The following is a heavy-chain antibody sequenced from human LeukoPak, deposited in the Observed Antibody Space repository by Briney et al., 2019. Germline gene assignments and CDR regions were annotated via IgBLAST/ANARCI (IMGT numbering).Heavy chain of an antibody. CDR3: EGENSGEGFDY. J-gene: IGHJ4*02. D-gene: IGHD1-14*01. CDR2: ISSSTIYI. Sequence: TGGSLRPSCLPDTSTLSTHSMNWDRQAPGKGLEWVSSISSSTIYIYDADSVKGRFTISRDNAKDTLYVEKDRRGDEGTVMYYFEGENSGEGFDYWSQGTLVTVSS. CDR1: TSTLSTHS. V-gene: IGHV3-21*06.